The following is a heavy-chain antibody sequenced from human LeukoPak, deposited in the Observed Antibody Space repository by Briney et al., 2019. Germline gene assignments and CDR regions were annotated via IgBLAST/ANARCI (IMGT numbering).Heavy chain of an antibody. CDR2: ISGSGGST. D-gene: IGHD3-3*01. Sequence: PGGSLRLSCAASGFSFSSYAMSWVCQAPGKGLEWVSAISGSGGSTYYADSVKGRFTISRDNSKNTLYLQMNSLRAEDTPVYYGAKRIDFWRGPYYYYYIDGWGKGTTVTASS. J-gene: IGHJ6*03. CDR3: AKRIDFWRGPYYYYYIDG. CDR1: GFSFSSYA. V-gene: IGHV3-23*01.